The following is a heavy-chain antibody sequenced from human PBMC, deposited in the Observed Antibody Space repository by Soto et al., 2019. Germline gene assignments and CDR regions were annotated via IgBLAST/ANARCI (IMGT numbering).Heavy chain of an antibody. Sequence: GESLKISCKASGYNFTSHWIGWVRQMPGKGLEWMGIIYPGDSDIRYSPSFQGQVTISADKSITTAYLQWSSLKASDTAIYYCERQNTWMQLWRNFDFWGQGIMVTVSS. CDR3: ERQNTWMQLWRNFDF. CDR2: IYPGDSDI. CDR1: GYNFTSHW. V-gene: IGHV5-51*01. D-gene: IGHD5-18*01. J-gene: IGHJ4*02.